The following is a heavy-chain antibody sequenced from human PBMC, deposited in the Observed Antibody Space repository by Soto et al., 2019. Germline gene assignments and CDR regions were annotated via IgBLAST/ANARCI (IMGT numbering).Heavy chain of an antibody. CDR3: ASAVYCGNCWHAFEV. D-gene: IGHD2-15*01. V-gene: IGHV1-69*12. Sequence: QVQLVQSGAEVKKPGSSVKVSCKTSGGTFSRDAISWVRQAPGQGLEWMGGIIPIFGTANYAQKFQGRVTIAGDVSTRTGYMELSSLTSKDTAVYYCASAVYCGNCWHAFEVWGQGTMVTVSS. CDR1: GGTFSRDA. J-gene: IGHJ3*01. CDR2: IIPIFGTA.